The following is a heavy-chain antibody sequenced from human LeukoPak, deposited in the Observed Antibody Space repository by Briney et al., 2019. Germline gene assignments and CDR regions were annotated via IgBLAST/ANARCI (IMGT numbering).Heavy chain of an antibody. CDR3: ARDGYSTSYYYYYMDV. CDR2: LYTSGST. D-gene: IGHD2/OR15-2a*01. J-gene: IGHJ6*03. V-gene: IGHV4-4*07. Sequence: SETLSLTCTVSGGSISSYYWSWIRLPAGKGLEWIGRLYTSGSTNNNPSLKSRVTISVDKSKNQFSLKLTSVTAAGTAVYYCARDGYSTSYYYYYMDVWGKGTTVTVSS. CDR1: GGSISSYY.